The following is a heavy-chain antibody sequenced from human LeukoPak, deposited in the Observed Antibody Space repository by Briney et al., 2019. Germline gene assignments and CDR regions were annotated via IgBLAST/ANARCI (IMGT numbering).Heavy chain of an antibody. CDR1: GYSISSGYY. Sequence: SETLSLTCAVSGYSISSGYYWGWIRQPPGKGLEWIGSIYHSGSTYYNPSLKSRVTISVDTSKNQFSLKLSSVTAADTAVYYCAICSRTRTHAFDIWGQGTMVTVSS. CDR2: IYHSGST. V-gene: IGHV4-38-2*01. D-gene: IGHD2-2*01. CDR3: AICSRTRTHAFDI. J-gene: IGHJ3*02.